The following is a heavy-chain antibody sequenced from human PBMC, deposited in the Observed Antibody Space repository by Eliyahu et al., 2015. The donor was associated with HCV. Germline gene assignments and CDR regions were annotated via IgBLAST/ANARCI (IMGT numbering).Heavy chain of an antibody. Sequence: QLQLQESGPGLVKPSETLSLTCTVSGXSISXSSYYXGXIRQPPGKGLEWIGSIYYSGSTYYNPSLKSRVTISVDTSKNQFSLKLSSVTAADTAVYYCHLYDYSNPYYGMDVWGQGTTVTVSS. CDR3: HLYDYSNPYYGMDV. CDR1: GXSISXSSYY. D-gene: IGHD4-11*01. CDR2: IYYSGST. J-gene: IGHJ6*02. V-gene: IGHV4-39*01.